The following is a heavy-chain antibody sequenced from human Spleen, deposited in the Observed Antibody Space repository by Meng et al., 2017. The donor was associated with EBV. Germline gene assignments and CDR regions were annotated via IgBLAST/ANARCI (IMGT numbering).Heavy chain of an antibody. CDR2: INEDGGIT. CDR1: EFPFSRYW. V-gene: IGHV3-74*01. Sequence: EVQVVGAGGGLVPPGGSLRLSCAASEFPFSRYWMHWVRQTPGQGLMWVSRINEDGGITNYADSVKGRFTISRDNAKNTLYLQMNNLRAEDTATYFCSRDLAGADDYWGQGTLVTVSS. CDR3: SRDLAGADDY. J-gene: IGHJ4*02. D-gene: IGHD1-14*01.